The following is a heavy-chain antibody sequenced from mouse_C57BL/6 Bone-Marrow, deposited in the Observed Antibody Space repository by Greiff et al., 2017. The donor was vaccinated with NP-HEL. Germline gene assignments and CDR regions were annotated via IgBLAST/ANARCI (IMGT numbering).Heavy chain of an antibody. D-gene: IGHD2-4*01. J-gene: IGHJ3*01. CDR2: INPNYGTT. V-gene: IGHV1-39*01. Sequence: VQLQQSGPELVKPGASVKISCKASGYSFTDYNMNWVKQSNGKSLEWIGVINPNYGTTSSNQKFKGKATLTVDQSSSPAYMQLNSLTSEDSAVYYCARGRAYDYDVAWFAYWGQGTLVTVSA. CDR3: ARGRAYDYDVAWFAY. CDR1: GYSFTDYN.